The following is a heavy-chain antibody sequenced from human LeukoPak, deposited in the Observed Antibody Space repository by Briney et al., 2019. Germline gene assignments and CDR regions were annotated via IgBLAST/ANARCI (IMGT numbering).Heavy chain of an antibody. D-gene: IGHD2-15*01. Sequence: ASVKVSCKASGYTFTSYDINWVRQATGQGLEWMGWMNPNSGNTGYAQKFQGRVTITRNTSISTAYMELSSLRSEETAVYYCARDGGDCSGDSCYVDYWGQGTLVTVSS. V-gene: IGHV1-8*03. CDR1: GYTFTSYD. CDR3: ARDGGDCSGDSCYVDY. CDR2: MNPNSGNT. J-gene: IGHJ4*01.